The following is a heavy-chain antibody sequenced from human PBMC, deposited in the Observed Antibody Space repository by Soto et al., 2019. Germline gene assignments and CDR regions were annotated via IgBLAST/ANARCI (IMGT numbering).Heavy chain of an antibody. CDR3: VRDSARIVVVPRVDGDNWLDP. V-gene: IGHV3-11*06. CDR1: GFTFSDYF. D-gene: IGHD2-2*01. Sequence: GGSLRLACAASGFTFSDYFMSWIRQAPGKGLEWVSFISGSSDNIKYADSVKGRFTISRDNAKNSLYLQMNSLRAEDTAVYYCVRDSARIVVVPRVDGDNWLDPWGQGTLVTVSS. J-gene: IGHJ5*02. CDR2: ISGSSDNI.